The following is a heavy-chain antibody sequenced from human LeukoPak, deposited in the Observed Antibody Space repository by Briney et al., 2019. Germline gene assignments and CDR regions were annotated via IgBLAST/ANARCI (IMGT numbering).Heavy chain of an antibody. CDR2: IYHSGST. CDR3: ARAGQGYCTSASCYLSLDY. D-gene: IGHD2-2*01. CDR1: GGSISSSNW. Sequence: SGTLSLTCAVSGGSISSSNWWSWVRQPPGKGLEWIGQIYHSGSTNYNPSLKSRVAITVDKSKNQFSLNLNSVTAADTAVYYCARAGQGYCTSASCYLSLDYWGQGTLVTVSS. V-gene: IGHV4-4*02. J-gene: IGHJ4*02.